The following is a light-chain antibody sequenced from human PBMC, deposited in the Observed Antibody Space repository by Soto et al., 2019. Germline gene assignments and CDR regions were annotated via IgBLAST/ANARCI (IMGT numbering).Light chain of an antibody. CDR2: SNN. V-gene: IGLV1-44*01. CDR3: AAWEDSLNGAV. Sequence: QPVLTQPPSASGTPGQRVTISCSGISSNIGSNTVNWYQQLPGTAPKLLIYSNNQRPSGVPERFSGSKSGTSASLAISGLQSEDEADYYCAAWEDSLNGAVFGGGTKLTVL. CDR1: SSNIGSNT. J-gene: IGLJ2*01.